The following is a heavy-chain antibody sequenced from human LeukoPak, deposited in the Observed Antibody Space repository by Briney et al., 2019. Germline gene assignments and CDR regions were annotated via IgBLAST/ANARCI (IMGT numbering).Heavy chain of an antibody. CDR1: GGSISSSSYY. CDR2: IYYSGST. CDR3: ARIPYSSGWFAARPYYYYYCMDA. Sequence: SETLSLTCTVSGGSISSSSYYWGWIRQRPGRGLEWIGSIYYSGSTYYSRSLKSRVTISVDTSKNQFSLKLSSVTAADTAVYYCARIPYSSGWFAARPYYYYYCMDAWGKGTTVTVSS. J-gene: IGHJ6*03. D-gene: IGHD6-19*01. V-gene: IGHV4-39*07.